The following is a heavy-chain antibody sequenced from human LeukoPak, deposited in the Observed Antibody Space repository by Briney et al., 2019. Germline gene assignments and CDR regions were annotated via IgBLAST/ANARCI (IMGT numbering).Heavy chain of an antibody. CDR2: IRYDGNNK. CDR1: GFTFSNYG. D-gene: IGHD5-18*01. Sequence: GSLRLSCAASGFTFSNYGMHWVRQAPGKGLEWVAFIRYDGNNKYYTDSVKGRFTISRDNSKDTLFLQMNSLRAEDTAVYYCAKRLRTGYNYGYPDYWGQGTLVTVSS. CDR3: AKRLRTGYNYGYPDY. J-gene: IGHJ4*02. V-gene: IGHV3-30*02.